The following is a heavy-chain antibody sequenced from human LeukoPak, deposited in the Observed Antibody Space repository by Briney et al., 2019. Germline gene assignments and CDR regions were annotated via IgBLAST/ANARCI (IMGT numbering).Heavy chain of an antibody. CDR1: GGSFSGYY. V-gene: IGHV4-34*01. Sequence: PSETLSPTCAVYGGSFSGYYWSWIRQPPGKGLEWIEEINHSGSTNYNPSLKSRVTISVDTPKNQFSLKLSSVTAADTAVYYCARGPPYYYGSGSYYRPLDYWGQGTLVTVSS. CDR2: INHSGST. J-gene: IGHJ4*02. CDR3: ARGPPYYYGSGSYYRPLDY. D-gene: IGHD3-10*01.